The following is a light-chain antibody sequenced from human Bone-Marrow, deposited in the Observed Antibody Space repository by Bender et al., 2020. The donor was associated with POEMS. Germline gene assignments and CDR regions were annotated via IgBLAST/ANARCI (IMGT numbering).Light chain of an antibody. V-gene: IGLV2-23*01. CDR3: CSYASRSTLV. J-gene: IGLJ3*02. CDR1: SSDVGSYDL. CDR2: EDN. Sequence: QSALTQPASVSGSPGQSITISCTGTSSDVGSYDLVSWYQQHPGKAPKLLIFEDNKRPSGVSDRFSGSKSGNTASLTISGLQAEDEAHYYCCSYASRSTLVFGGGTKLTVL.